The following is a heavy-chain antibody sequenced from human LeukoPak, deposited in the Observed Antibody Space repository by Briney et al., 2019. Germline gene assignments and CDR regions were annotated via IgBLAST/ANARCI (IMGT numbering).Heavy chain of an antibody. CDR1: GFTFSSYG. J-gene: IGHJ6*02. CDR2: ISYDGSNK. CDR3: AKVVSRFGELYYYYGMDV. V-gene: IGHV3-30*18. D-gene: IGHD3-10*01. Sequence: GGSLRLSCAASGFTFSSYGMHWVRQAPGKGLEWVAVISYDGSNKYYADSVKGRFTISRDNSKNTLYLQRNSLRAEDTAVYYCAKVVSRFGELYYYYGMDVWGQGTTVTVSS.